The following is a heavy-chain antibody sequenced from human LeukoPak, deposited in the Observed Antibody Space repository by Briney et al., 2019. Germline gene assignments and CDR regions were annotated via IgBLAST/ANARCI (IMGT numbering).Heavy chain of an antibody. CDR3: ARDPQYYYDSSGYYYDDY. CDR2: ISSSSSYI. V-gene: IGHV3-21*01. CDR1: GFTFSSYA. D-gene: IGHD3-22*01. J-gene: IGHJ4*02. Sequence: GGSLRLSCAASGFTFSSYAMSWVRQAPGKGLEWVSSISSSSSYIYYADSVKGRFTISRDNAKNSLYLQMNSLRAEDTAVYYCARDPQYYYDSSGYYYDDYWGQGTLVTVSS.